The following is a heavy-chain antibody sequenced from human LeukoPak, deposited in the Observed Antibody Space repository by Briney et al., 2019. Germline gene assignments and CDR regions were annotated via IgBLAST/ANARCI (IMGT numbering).Heavy chain of an antibody. J-gene: IGHJ4*02. CDR1: GFTFSSYW. V-gene: IGHV3-7*01. CDR2: IKQDGSEK. CDR3: ARGVGSGWYYYFDY. D-gene: IGHD6-19*01. Sequence: GGSLRLSCAASGFTFSSYWMSWVRQSPGKGLEWVANIKQDGSEKYYVDSVKGRFTISRDNAKNSLYLQMNSLRAEDTAVYYCARGVGSGWYYYFDYWGQGTLVTVSS.